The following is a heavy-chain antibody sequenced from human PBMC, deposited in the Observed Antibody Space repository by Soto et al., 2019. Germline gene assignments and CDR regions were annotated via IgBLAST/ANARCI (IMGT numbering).Heavy chain of an antibody. CDR3: ARDRSSSPDYFDY. J-gene: IGHJ4*02. CDR1: GGSISSDDYY. CDR2: TYYSGRT. Sequence: QVQLQESGPGLVKPSQTLSLTCTVSGGSISSDDYYWSWIRQPPGKGLEWIGYTYYSGRTSSTPSLTSRVTMSLDTSRNQFSLNLTSVSAAATAVYFCARDRSSSPDYFDYWGRGTLVTVSS. V-gene: IGHV4-30-4*01. D-gene: IGHD6-6*01.